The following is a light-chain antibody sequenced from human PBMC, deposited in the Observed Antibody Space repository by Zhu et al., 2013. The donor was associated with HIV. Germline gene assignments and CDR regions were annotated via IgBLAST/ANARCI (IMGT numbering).Light chain of an antibody. CDR3: QQSYSTPVA. Sequence: DIQMTQSPSSVSASVGDSVTITCRASQGISSWLAWYQQKPGKAPKLLIYRASNLQSGVPSRFSGSGSGTDFTLTISTLQPEDFATYYCQQSYSTPVAFGQGTKVEIK. CDR2: RAS. V-gene: IGKV1-12*01. CDR1: QGISSW. J-gene: IGKJ1*01.